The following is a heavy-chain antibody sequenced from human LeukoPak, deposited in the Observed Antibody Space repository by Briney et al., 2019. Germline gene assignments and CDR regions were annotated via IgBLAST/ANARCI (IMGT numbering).Heavy chain of an antibody. V-gene: IGHV4-34*01. CDR2: INHSGST. CDR1: GGPFSGYY. Sequence: SETLSLTCAVYGGPFSGYYWSWIRQPPGKGLEWIGEINHSGSTNYNPSLKSRVTISVDTSKNQFSLKLSSVAAADTAVYYCARGHRGYAPYGSGSPLGYWGQGTLVTVSS. CDR3: ARGHRGYAPYGSGSPLGY. D-gene: IGHD3-10*01. J-gene: IGHJ4*02.